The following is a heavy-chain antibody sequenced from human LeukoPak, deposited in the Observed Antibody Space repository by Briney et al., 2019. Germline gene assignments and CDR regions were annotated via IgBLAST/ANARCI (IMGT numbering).Heavy chain of an antibody. CDR1: GGSISSSSYY. Sequence: SETLSLTCTVSGGSISSSSYYWGWIRQPPGKGLEWMGSIYYSGSTSYNPSLKSRVTISVDTSKNQFSLRLSSVTAADTAVYYCALGYCGGGSCYAREYFQHWGQGTLVTVSS. D-gene: IGHD2-15*01. CDR3: ALGYCGGGSCYAREYFQH. V-gene: IGHV4-39*07. CDR2: IYYSGST. J-gene: IGHJ1*01.